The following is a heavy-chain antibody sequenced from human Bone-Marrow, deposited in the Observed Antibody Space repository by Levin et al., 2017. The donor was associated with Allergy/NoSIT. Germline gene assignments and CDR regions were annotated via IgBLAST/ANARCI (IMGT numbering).Heavy chain of an antibody. Sequence: ASVKVSCKASGYTFTSYGISWVRQAPGQGLEWMGWISAYNGNTNYAQKLQGRVTMTTDTSTSTAYMELRSLRSDDTAVYYCARAGITMVRGVRPRYYYYGMDVWGQGTTVTVSS. D-gene: IGHD3-10*01. CDR3: ARAGITMVRGVRPRYYYYGMDV. CDR1: GYTFTSYG. CDR2: ISAYNGNT. J-gene: IGHJ6*02. V-gene: IGHV1-18*01.